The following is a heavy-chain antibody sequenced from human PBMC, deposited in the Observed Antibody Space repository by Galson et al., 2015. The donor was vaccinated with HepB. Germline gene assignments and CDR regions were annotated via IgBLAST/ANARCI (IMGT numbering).Heavy chain of an antibody. D-gene: IGHD3-10*01. CDR3: ARGDRGGD. V-gene: IGHV3-30*03. Sequence: SLRLSCAASGFTFSSYGMHWVRQAPGKGLEWVAVISYDGSNKYYADSVKGRFTFSRDNSKNTLYLQMNSLRAEDTAVYYCARGDRGGDWGQGTLVTVSS. J-gene: IGHJ4*02. CDR2: ISYDGSNK. CDR1: GFTFSSYG.